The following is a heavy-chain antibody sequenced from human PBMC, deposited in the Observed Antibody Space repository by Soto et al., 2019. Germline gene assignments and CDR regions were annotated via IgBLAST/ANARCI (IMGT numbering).Heavy chain of an antibody. CDR2: IIPIFGTA. Sequence: SVKVSCKASGGTFSSYAISWVRQAPGQGLEWMGGIIPIFGTANYAQKFQGRVTITADKSTSTAYMKLSSLRSEDTAVYYCAKDPGVAGTRGYYYGMDVWGQGTTVTVSS. CDR1: GGTFSSYA. J-gene: IGHJ6*02. V-gene: IGHV1-69*06. CDR3: AKDPGVAGTRGYYYGMDV. D-gene: IGHD6-19*01.